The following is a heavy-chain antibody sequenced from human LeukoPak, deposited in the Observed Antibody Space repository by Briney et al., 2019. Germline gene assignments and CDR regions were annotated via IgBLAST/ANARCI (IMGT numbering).Heavy chain of an antibody. D-gene: IGHD5-18*01. J-gene: IGHJ2*01. Sequence: SETLSLTCTVSGGSISSYYWSWIRQPPGKGLEWIGYIYYSGSTNYNPSLKSRVTISVDTSKNQFSLKLSSVTAADTAVYYCAREVEPISAMDKRDWYFDLWGRGTLATVSS. CDR2: IYYSGST. CDR3: AREVEPISAMDKRDWYFDL. CDR1: GGSISSYY. V-gene: IGHV4-59*01.